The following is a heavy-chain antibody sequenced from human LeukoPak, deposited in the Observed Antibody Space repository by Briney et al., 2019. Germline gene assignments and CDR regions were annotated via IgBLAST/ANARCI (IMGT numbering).Heavy chain of an antibody. CDR1: GGSISSYY. Sequence: PSETLSLTCTVSGGSISSYYWSWIRQPPGKGLEWIGYIYYSGSTNYNPSLKSRVTISVDTSKNQFSLKLSSVTAADTAVYYCARSPTSSWYNHYFDYWGQGTLVTVSS. CDR2: IYYSGST. D-gene: IGHD6-13*01. J-gene: IGHJ4*02. CDR3: ARSPTSSWYNHYFDY. V-gene: IGHV4-59*08.